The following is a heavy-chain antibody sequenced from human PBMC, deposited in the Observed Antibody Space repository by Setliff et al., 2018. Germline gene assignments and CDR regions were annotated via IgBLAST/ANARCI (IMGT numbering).Heavy chain of an antibody. D-gene: IGHD5-18*01. CDR1: GFSFSNYN. CDR3: ARAADSYGPPRSYMDV. Sequence: LSLSCAASGFSFSNYNMTWVRQAPGKGLEWVSSITSSSSYIYYADSVQGRFTISRDNAKNSLYLQMNSLRAEDTAVYYCARAADSYGPPRSYMDVWGKGATVTVSS. V-gene: IGHV3-21*01. J-gene: IGHJ6*03. CDR2: ITSSSSYI.